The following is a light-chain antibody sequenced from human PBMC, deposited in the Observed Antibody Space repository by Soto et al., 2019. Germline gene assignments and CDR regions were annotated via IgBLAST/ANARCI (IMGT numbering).Light chain of an antibody. V-gene: IGKV1-5*03. J-gene: IGKJ4*01. CDR2: KAS. CDR1: QSISSW. CDR3: QQYNSYSPLT. Sequence: MTQSPSTLSASVGDRVTITCRASQSISSWLAWYQQKPGKAPKLLIYKASGLESGVPSRFSGSGSGTDFTLTISSLQPDDFATYYCQQYNSYSPLTFGGGTKVDIK.